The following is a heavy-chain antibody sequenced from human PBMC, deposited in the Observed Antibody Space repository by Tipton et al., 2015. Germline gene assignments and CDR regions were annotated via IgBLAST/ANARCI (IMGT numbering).Heavy chain of an antibody. J-gene: IGHJ4*02. CDR3: VKDGYYYANSGYSPLDY. CDR1: GFILSRYA. D-gene: IGHD3-22*01. Sequence: SLRLSCSAAGFILSRYAMNWVRQAPGKGLEYVSAISSNGYNTYYADSVKGRFTISRDNSKNTLYLQMSSLRADDTAVYYCVKDGYYYANSGYSPLDYWGQGTLVTVSS. CDR2: ISSNGYNT. V-gene: IGHV3-64D*08.